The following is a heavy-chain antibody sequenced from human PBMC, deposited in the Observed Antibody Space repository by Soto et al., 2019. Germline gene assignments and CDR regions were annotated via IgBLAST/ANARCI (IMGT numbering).Heavy chain of an antibody. D-gene: IGHD3-16*02. CDR1: GFTFSSYS. CDR2: ISSSSSTI. Sequence: GGSLRLSCAASGFTFSSYSMNWVRQAPGKGLEWVSYISSSSSTIYYADSVKGRFTISRDIAKNSLYLQMNSLRDEDTAVYYCARDQGYYYVWGSYRTHGMYVWGQGSTVTVSS. CDR3: ARDQGYYYVWGSYRTHGMYV. V-gene: IGHV3-48*02. J-gene: IGHJ6*02.